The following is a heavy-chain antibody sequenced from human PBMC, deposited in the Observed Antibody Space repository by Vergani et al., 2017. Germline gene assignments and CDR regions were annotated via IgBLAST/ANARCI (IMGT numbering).Heavy chain of an antibody. V-gene: IGHV4-38-2*01. J-gene: IGHJ6*02. CDR1: DSSIMTNPY. CDR3: ARHRGSVGFFPSSYFYGMDV. CDR2: IHHSGDT. D-gene: IGHD3-10*01. Sequence: QVQLQESGPGLVKHSETLTLTCDVSDSSIMTNPYWGWFRQSPGKGLEWIGCIHHSGDTHYNSSLKSRVSISIVSSSKFSLSLTSVTAADTAIYYCARHRGSVGFFPSSYFYGMDVWGHGTTVTVSS.